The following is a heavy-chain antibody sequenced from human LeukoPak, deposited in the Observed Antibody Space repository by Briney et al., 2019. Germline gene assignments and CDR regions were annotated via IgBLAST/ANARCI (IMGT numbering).Heavy chain of an antibody. CDR1: GYTFTNYY. CDR2: MNPGGGST. J-gene: IGHJ4*02. V-gene: IGHV1-46*01. Sequence: GASVKVSCKASGYTFTNYYMNWVRQAPGQGLEWMGIMNPGGGSTTYAQKFQGRVTMTRDTSTNTVYMELNSLISEDTAVYFCARDGKYSSSWGDFDYWGQGTLVTVS. CDR3: ARDGKYSSSWGDFDY. D-gene: IGHD6-13*01.